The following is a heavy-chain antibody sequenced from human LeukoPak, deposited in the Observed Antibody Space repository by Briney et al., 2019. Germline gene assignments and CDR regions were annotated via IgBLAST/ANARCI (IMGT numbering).Heavy chain of an antibody. D-gene: IGHD3-9*01. CDR3: ARGVGLRYFDWFHYYYYYMDV. CDR2: INHSGST. CDR1: GGSFSGYY. Sequence: SETLSLTCAVYGGSFSGYYWSWIRQPPGKGLEWIGEINHSGSTNYNPSLKSRVTISVDTSKNQFSLKLSSVTAADTAVYYCARGVGLRYFDWFHYYYYYMDVWGKGTTVTISS. V-gene: IGHV4-34*01. J-gene: IGHJ6*03.